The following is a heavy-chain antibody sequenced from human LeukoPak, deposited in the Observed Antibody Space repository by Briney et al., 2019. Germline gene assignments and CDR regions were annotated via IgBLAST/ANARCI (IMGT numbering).Heavy chain of an antibody. D-gene: IGHD3-10*01. CDR3: AKSNGYGLVDI. CDR1: GGSISSSY. V-gene: IGHV4-59*12. Sequence: PSETLSLTCTVSGGSISSSYWTWIRQPPGKGLEWIGYIYYSGSTNYNPSLKSRVTISLDTSRNQFSLKLNSVTAADTAVYYCAKSNGYGLVDIWGQGTMVTVSS. CDR2: IYYSGST. J-gene: IGHJ3*02.